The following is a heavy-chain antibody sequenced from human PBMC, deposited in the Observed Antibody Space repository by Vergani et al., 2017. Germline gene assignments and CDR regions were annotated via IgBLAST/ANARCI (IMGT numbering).Heavy chain of an antibody. CDR3: AKPMEGGTYDFDY. Sequence: EVQLVESGGGLVQPGGSLRLSCAASGFIFSSYSMNWVRQAPGKGLEWVSYISSSSSTIYYADSVKGRFTISRDNAKNSLYLQMNSLRAEDTAVYYCAKPMEGGTYDFDYWGQGTLVTVSS. CDR1: GFIFSSYS. D-gene: IGHD1-1*01. J-gene: IGHJ4*02. V-gene: IGHV3-48*01. CDR2: ISSSSSTI.